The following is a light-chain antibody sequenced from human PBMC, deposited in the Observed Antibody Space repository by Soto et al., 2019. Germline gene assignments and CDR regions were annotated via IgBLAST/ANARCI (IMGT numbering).Light chain of an antibody. J-gene: IGLJ2*01. CDR3: SSHAGSNNLV. CDR2: DNN. CDR1: SSNTGADYD. Sequence: QSVLTQPPSVSGAPGQRVTISCTGSSSNTGADYDVHWYQHLPGSAPKLLIYDNNIRPSGVPDRFSGSKSGTSASLAITGLQAEDEGDYYCSSHAGSNNLVFGGGTKLTVL. V-gene: IGLV1-40*01.